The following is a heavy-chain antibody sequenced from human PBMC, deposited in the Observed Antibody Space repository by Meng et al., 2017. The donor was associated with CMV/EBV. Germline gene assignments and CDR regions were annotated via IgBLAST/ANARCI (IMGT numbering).Heavy chain of an antibody. J-gene: IGHJ4*02. CDR3: AGAPLGASIDY. Sequence: SCKASGGTFSSYAISWVRQAPGQGLEWMGGIIPIFGTANYTQKFQGRVTITTDESTSTAYMELSSLRSEDTAVYYCAGAPLGASIDYWGQGTLVTVSS. CDR2: IIPIFGTA. V-gene: IGHV1-69*05. CDR1: GGTFSSYA. D-gene: IGHD1-26*01.